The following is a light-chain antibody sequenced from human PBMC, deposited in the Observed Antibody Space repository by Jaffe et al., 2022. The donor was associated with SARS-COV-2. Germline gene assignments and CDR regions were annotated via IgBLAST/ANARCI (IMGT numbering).Light chain of an antibody. CDR2: DAS. J-gene: IGKJ2*01. Sequence: EIVLTQSPATLSLSPGERATLTCRASQSVTTFVAWYQQKPGQPPRLLISDASYRATGIPDRFSGSGSGTDFTLTISSLEPEDFAIYYCQQRSIWPRTFGQGTKLEIK. CDR3: QQRSIWPRT. V-gene: IGKV3-11*01. CDR1: QSVTTF.